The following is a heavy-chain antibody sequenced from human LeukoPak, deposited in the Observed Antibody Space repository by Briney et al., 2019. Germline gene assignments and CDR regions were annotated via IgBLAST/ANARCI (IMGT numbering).Heavy chain of an antibody. J-gene: IGHJ3*02. D-gene: IGHD3-9*01. V-gene: IGHV4-59*01. Sequence: SETLSLTCTVSGGSISSYYWSWIRQPPGKGLEWIGYIYYSGSTSSNPSLKSRVTMSVDTSKNQFSLKVSSVTAADTAVYYCARDSSDYDILTGYSDAFDIWGQGTMVTVSS. CDR3: ARDSSDYDILTGYSDAFDI. CDR2: IYYSGST. CDR1: GGSISSYY.